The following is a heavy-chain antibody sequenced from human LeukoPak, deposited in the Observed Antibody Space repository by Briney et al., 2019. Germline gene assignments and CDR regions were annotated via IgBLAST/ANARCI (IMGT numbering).Heavy chain of an antibody. CDR2: ISYDGSNK. J-gene: IGHJ4*02. Sequence: GGSLRLSCAASGFTFSSYAMHWVRQAPGKGLEWVAVISYDGSNKYYADSVKGRFTISRDNSKNTLYLQMNSLRAEDTAVYHCASPMVRGVGYFDYWGQGTLVTVSS. CDR3: ASPMVRGVGYFDY. D-gene: IGHD3-10*01. V-gene: IGHV3-30*04. CDR1: GFTFSSYA.